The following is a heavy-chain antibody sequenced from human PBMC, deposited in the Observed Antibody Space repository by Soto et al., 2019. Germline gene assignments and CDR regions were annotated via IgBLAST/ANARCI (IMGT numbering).Heavy chain of an antibody. V-gene: IGHV3-30*18. Sequence: QVQLVESRGGVVQPGRSLRLSCTASGFTFNTYAMHWVRQAPGRGLEWVAIISSDGFNKYYADSVKGRFTISRDNSKNTLYVQMNSLRAEDTAVYYCAKDPITNGWSANYFDYWGQGTLVTVSS. CDR2: ISSDGFNK. CDR1: GFTFNTYA. D-gene: IGHD6-19*01. J-gene: IGHJ4*02. CDR3: AKDPITNGWSANYFDY.